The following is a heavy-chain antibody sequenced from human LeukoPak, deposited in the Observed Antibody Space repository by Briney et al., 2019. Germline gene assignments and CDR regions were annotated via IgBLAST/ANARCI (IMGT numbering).Heavy chain of an antibody. D-gene: IGHD1-14*01. V-gene: IGHV3-23*01. CDR1: GFTFSDYA. J-gene: IGHJ4*02. CDR2: ISGSGSRT. Sequence: GGSLRLSCAASGFTFSDYAMTWVRQAPGKGLEWVSSISGSGSRTYYTESVKGRFTISRDNSKNTLYLQMNSLRDDETAIYYCASRPRADIGPLDFWGQGTLVTVSS. CDR3: ASRPRADIGPLDF.